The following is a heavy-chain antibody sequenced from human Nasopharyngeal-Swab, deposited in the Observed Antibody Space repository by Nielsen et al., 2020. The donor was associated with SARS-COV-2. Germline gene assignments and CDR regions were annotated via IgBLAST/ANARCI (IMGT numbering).Heavy chain of an antibody. J-gene: IGHJ4*02. CDR3: AREGRYYDYVWGSYRPGGFDY. V-gene: IGHV3-11*01. CDR1: GFTFSDYY. D-gene: IGHD3-16*02. Sequence: GESLKISCAASGFTFSDYYMSWIRQAPGKGLEWVSYISSSGSTIYYADSVEGRFTISRDNAKNSLYLQMNSLRAEDTAVYYCAREGRYYDYVWGSYRPGGFDYWGQGTLVTVSS. CDR2: ISSSGSTI.